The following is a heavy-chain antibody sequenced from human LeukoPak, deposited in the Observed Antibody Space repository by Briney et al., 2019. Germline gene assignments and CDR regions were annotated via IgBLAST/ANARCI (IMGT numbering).Heavy chain of an antibody. D-gene: IGHD6-13*01. Sequence: PGGSLRLSCAASGFTFSSYSMNWVRQAPGKGLEWVSFISSSSSYIYYADSVKGRFTISRDNAKNSLYLQMNSLRAEDTAVYYCARSGQLEAPLDYWGQGTLVTVSS. V-gene: IGHV3-21*01. J-gene: IGHJ4*02. CDR1: GFTFSSYS. CDR2: ISSSSSYI. CDR3: ARSGQLEAPLDY.